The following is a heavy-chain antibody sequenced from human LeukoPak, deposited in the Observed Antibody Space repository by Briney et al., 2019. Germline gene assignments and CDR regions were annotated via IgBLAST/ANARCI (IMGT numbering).Heavy chain of an antibody. D-gene: IGHD3-3*01. J-gene: IGHJ4*02. V-gene: IGHV4-59*08. CDR2: IYYSGST. Sequence: SETLSLTCTVSGGSISSYCWSWIRQPPGKGLEWIGYIYYSGSTNYNPSLKSRVTISVDTSKNQFSLKLSSVTAADTAVYYCASSGASGYYTSHYFDYWGQGTLVTVSS. CDR1: GGSISSYC. CDR3: ASSGASGYYTSHYFDY.